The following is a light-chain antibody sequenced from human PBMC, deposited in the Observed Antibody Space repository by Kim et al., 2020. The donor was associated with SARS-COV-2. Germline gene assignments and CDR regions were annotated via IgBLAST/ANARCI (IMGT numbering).Light chain of an antibody. Sequence: APVGDRVTITCRASQDISSNLAWFQQKPGKAPKSLIYAASSLQSGAPSRFSGAGSGKDFTLTISTLQAEDSGTYYCQQYSAYPRTFGQGTKVDIK. CDR1: QDISSN. CDR3: QQYSAYPRT. CDR2: AAS. J-gene: IGKJ1*01. V-gene: IGKV1-16*01.